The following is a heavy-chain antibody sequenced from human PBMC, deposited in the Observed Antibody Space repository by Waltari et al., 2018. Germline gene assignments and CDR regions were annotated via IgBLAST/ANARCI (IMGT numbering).Heavy chain of an antibody. V-gene: IGHV4-59*01. CDR1: GGSISSYY. CDR3: ARDGTYGMDV. D-gene: IGHD1-26*01. J-gene: IGHJ6*02. CDR2: IYYSGST. Sequence: QVQLQESGPGLVKPSETLSLTCTVSGGSISSYYWSWIRQPPGKGLEWIGYIYYSGSTNNNPSLKSRVTIAVDTSKNQFSLKLSSVTAADTAVYYCARDGTYGMDVWGQGTTVTVSS.